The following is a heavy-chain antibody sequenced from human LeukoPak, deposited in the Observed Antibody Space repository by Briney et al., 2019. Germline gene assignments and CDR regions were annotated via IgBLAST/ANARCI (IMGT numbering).Heavy chain of an antibody. V-gene: IGHV3-15*01. CDR2: IKSKTDGGTT. Sequence: GGSLRLSCAASGFTFSNAWMSWVRQAPGKGLEWVGRIKSKTDGGTTDYAAPVKGRFTISRDDSKNTLYLQMNSLKTEDTAVYYCTTDLGAVAGTDYGILSYPYWGQGTLVTVSS. CDR1: GFTFSNAW. J-gene: IGHJ4*02. CDR3: TTDLGAVAGTDYGILSYPY. D-gene: IGHD6-19*01.